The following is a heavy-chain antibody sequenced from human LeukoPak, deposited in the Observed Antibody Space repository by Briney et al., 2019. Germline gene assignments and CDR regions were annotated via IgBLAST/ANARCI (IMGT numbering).Heavy chain of an antibody. D-gene: IGHD1-26*01. CDR1: GYTFTGYY. Sequence: ASVKVSCKASGYTFTGYYMHWVRQAPGQGLEWMGWINPNSGGTNYAQKFQGRVTMTRDTSISTAYMELSRLRSDDTAVYYCARDSGNYWYFDYWGQGTLVTVSS. V-gene: IGHV1-2*02. CDR3: ARDSGNYWYFDY. CDR2: INPNSGGT. J-gene: IGHJ4*02.